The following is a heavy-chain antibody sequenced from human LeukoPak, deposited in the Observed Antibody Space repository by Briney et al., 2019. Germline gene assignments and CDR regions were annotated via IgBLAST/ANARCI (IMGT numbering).Heavy chain of an antibody. Sequence: ASETVSCKASGYTFTTSGISWVRQAPGQGLEWMGWISPFNGNTNYAQKVQGRVTMTTDTSTSTAHMELRTLRSDDTAVYYCARGLGATTFADFDYWGQGTLVTV. CDR2: ISPFNGNT. V-gene: IGHV1-18*01. D-gene: IGHD1-26*01. CDR3: ARGLGATTFADFDY. J-gene: IGHJ4*02. CDR1: GYTFTTSG.